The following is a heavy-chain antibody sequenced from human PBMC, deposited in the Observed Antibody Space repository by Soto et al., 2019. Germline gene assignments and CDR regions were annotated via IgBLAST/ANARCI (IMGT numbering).Heavy chain of an antibody. Sequence: EVQLVESGGGLVQPGESLRLSCVASGFTFRNYWMSWLRQAPGKGLEWVANTNQDGRERYSVDSVKGRFTISRDNVKNSMHLQMNSLRAEDTAVYYCARDGSGYSTDWGQGTLVTVSS. D-gene: IGHD5-18*01. J-gene: IGHJ4*02. CDR2: TNQDGRER. V-gene: IGHV3-7*01. CDR3: ARDGSGYSTD. CDR1: GFTFRNYW.